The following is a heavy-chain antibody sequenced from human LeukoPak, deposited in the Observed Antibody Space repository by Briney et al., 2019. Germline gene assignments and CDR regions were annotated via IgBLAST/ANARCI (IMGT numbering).Heavy chain of an antibody. J-gene: IGHJ3*02. CDR2: IYYSGNT. D-gene: IGHD4-23*01. Sequence: SETLSLTCTVSGGSISSYYWSWIRRPPGKGLEWSGYIYYSGNTNYNPSLKGRVTISADTSKNQISLKLTSVTAADTAVYYCARRTDYGGNSFSAFDIWGQGTMVTVSS. CDR3: ARRTDYGGNSFSAFDI. V-gene: IGHV4-59*01. CDR1: GGSISSYY.